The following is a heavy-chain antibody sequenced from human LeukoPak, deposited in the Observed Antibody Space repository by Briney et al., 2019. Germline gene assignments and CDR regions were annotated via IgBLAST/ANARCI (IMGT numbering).Heavy chain of an antibody. CDR2: IYTSGST. J-gene: IGHJ4*02. CDR3: ARSESNYGYNNFNY. V-gene: IGHV4-4*07. D-gene: IGHD5-24*01. Sequence: SETLSLTCTVSGGSISSYYWSWIRQPAGKGLEWIGRIYTSGSTNYNPSLKSRVTMSVDTSKNQFSLRLTSVTAADTAVYYCARSESNYGYNNFNYWGQGTLVTVSS. CDR1: GGSISSYY.